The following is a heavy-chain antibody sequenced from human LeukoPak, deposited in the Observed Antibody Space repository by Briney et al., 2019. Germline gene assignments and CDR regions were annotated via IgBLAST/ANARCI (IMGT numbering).Heavy chain of an antibody. CDR2: IYSGGST. V-gene: IGHV4-39*01. D-gene: IGHD6-13*01. CDR1: GGSISSSSYY. CDR3: ARQQIAAPRFDD. Sequence: SETLSLTCTVSGGSISSSSYYWGWIRQPPGKGLEWIGSIYSGGSTYYNPSLKSRVTISVDTSKNQFSQKVSSVTAADTAVYYCARQQIAAPRFDDWGQGTLATVSS. J-gene: IGHJ4*02.